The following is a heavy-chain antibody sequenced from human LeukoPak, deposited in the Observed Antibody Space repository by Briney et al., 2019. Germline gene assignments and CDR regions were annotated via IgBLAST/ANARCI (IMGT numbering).Heavy chain of an antibody. CDR3: ARLTGNYGDY. Sequence: GGSLRLSCAASGFTFSSYSMNWVRQAPGKGLEWVSSISSGSSYICYADSVKGRFTISRENAKNSLYLQMDSLRAEDTAVYYCARLTGNYGDYWGQGTLVTVSS. CDR2: ISSGSSYI. D-gene: IGHD3-10*01. CDR1: GFTFSSYS. J-gene: IGHJ4*02. V-gene: IGHV3-21*01.